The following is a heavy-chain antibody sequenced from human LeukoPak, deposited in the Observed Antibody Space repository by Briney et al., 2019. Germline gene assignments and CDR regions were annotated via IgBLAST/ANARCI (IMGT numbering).Heavy chain of an antibody. CDR1: GGSISSGGYF. Sequence: SETLSLTCTVSGGSISSGGYFWTWTRQPAGKGLDWIGHIYDSGNTNYNPSLWSRVTISVDTSKNEFSLKLSSVTAADTAVYFCARGRRRDRDGYKSPGSWLDSWGQGTLVTVSS. D-gene: IGHD5-24*01. J-gene: IGHJ5*01. CDR3: ARGRRRDRDGYKSPGSWLDS. V-gene: IGHV4-61*09. CDR2: IYDSGNT.